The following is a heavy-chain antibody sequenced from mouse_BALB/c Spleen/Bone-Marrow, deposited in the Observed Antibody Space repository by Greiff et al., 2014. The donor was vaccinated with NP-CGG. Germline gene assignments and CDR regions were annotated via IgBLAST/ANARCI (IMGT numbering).Heavy chain of an antibody. V-gene: IGHV5-6-5*01. CDR1: GFTFSNYA. J-gene: IGHJ4*01. Sequence: EVMLVESGGDLVKPGGSLKLSCAASGFTFSNYAMSWVRQTPEKRLKWVASISSAGSTYYPDSVRGRFTISRDSARNILYLQMSSLRSEDSAMYYCVRWTSYTLMDYWGQGTSVTVSS. D-gene: IGHD2-12*01. CDR2: ISSAGST. CDR3: VRWTSYTLMDY.